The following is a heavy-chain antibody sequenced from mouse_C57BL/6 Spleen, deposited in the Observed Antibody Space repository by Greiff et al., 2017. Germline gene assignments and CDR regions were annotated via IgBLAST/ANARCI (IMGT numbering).Heavy chain of an antibody. CDR3: ARPAYYSNYGYFDV. CDR2: IYPGDGDT. Sequence: QVQLQQSGPELVKPGASVKISCKASGYAFSSSWMNWVKQRPGKGLEWIGRIYPGDGDTNYNGKFKGKATLTADKSSSTAYMQLSSLTSEDSAVYFCARPAYYSNYGYFDVWGTGTTVTVSS. CDR1: GYAFSSSW. J-gene: IGHJ1*03. D-gene: IGHD2-5*01. V-gene: IGHV1-82*01.